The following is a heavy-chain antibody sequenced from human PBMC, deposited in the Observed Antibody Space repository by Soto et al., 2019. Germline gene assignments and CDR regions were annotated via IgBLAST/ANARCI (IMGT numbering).Heavy chain of an antibody. V-gene: IGHV4-34*01. CDR1: GGSFSGYY. Sequence: SETLSLTCAVYGGSFSGYYWSWIRQPPGKGLEWIGEINHSGSTNYNPSLKSRVTISVDTSKNQFSLKLSSVTAADTAVYYCARGPRAQHGHGWRRYYGMDVWGQGTTVTVSS. CDR2: INHSGST. J-gene: IGHJ6*02. CDR3: ARGPRAQHGHGWRRYYGMDV. D-gene: IGHD2-21*02.